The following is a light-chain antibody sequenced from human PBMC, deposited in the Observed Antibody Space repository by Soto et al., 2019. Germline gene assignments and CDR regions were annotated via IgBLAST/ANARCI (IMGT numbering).Light chain of an antibody. CDR1: SSDVGSYNR. V-gene: IGLV2-18*02. CDR2: EVS. J-gene: IGLJ2*01. CDR3: SSYTSSSTLV. Sequence: QSALTQPPSVSGSPGQSVTISCTGTSSDVGSYNRVSWYQQPPGTASKLMIYEVSNRPSGVPDRFSGSKSGNTASLTISGLQAEDEADYYCSSYTSSSTLVFGGGTKVTVL.